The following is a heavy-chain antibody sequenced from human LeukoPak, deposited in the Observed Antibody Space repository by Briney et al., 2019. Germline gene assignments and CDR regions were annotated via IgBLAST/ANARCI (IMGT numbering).Heavy chain of an antibody. CDR3: ARLTMVQGVIITDYFDY. V-gene: IGHV4-39*01. CDR2: IYYSGST. Sequence: SETLSLTCTVSGGSISSSSYYWGWIRQPPGKGLEWTGSIYYSGSTYYNPSLKSRVTISVDTSKNQLSLKLSSVTAADTAVYYCARLTMVQGVIITDYFDYWGQGTLVTVSS. D-gene: IGHD3-10*01. CDR1: GGSISSSSYY. J-gene: IGHJ4*02.